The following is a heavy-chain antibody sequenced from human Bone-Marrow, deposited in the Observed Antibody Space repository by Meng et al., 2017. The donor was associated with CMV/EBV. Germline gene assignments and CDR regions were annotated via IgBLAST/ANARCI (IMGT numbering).Heavy chain of an antibody. D-gene: IGHD2-2*01. CDR1: GFTFSSYG. CDR3: ARVSGYCSSTSCYPCFDY. J-gene: IGHJ4*02. Sequence: GESLKISCAASGFTFSSYGMHWVRQAPGKGLEWVAFIRYDGSNKYYADSVKGRFTISRDNSKNTLYLQMNSLRAEDTAVYYCARVSGYCSSTSCYPCFDYWGQGTRVTVSS. V-gene: IGHV3-30*02. CDR2: IRYDGSNK.